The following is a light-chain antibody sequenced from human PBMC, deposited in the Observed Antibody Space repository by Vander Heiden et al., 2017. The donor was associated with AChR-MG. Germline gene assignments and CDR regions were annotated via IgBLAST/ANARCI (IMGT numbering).Light chain of an antibody. CDR1: ESVSNNY. CDR2: GTS. J-gene: IGKJ3*01. Sequence: EIVLTQSPGTLSLSPGERATLSCRASESVSNNYLGWSQQKPGQPPTLLIYGTSTRATGIPDRFSGGGSGTDFTLTISRLEPEDFAVYYWHQDSGLQSFGHGTKVDLK. CDR3: HQDSGLQS. V-gene: IGKV3-20*01.